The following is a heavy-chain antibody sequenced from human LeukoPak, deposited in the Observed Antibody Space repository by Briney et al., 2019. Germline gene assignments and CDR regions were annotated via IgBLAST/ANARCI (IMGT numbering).Heavy chain of an antibody. J-gene: IGHJ4*02. Sequence: SETLSLTCAVYGGSFSGYYWSWIRQPPGKGLEGIGEINHSGSTNYNPSLKSRVTISVDTSKNQFSLKLSSVTAADTAVYYCARGLGSGWPPGNYWGQGTLVTVSS. CDR1: GGSFSGYY. CDR2: INHSGST. D-gene: IGHD6-19*01. V-gene: IGHV4-34*01. CDR3: ARGLGSGWPPGNY.